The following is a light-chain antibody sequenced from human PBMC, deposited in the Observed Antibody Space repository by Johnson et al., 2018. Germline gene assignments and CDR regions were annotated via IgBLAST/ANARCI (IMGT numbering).Light chain of an antibody. CDR3: GTVDSSLLAGNV. CDR1: SSNIGNNY. V-gene: IGLV1-51*02. J-gene: IGLJ1*01. CDR2: ENN. Sequence: QSVLTQPPSVSAAPGQKVTSSCSGSSSNIGNNYVSWYQQLPGTAPKLLIYENNKRPSGIPDRFSGSKSGTSATLGITGLQTGDEADYYCGTVDSSLLAGNVFGTGTKVTVL.